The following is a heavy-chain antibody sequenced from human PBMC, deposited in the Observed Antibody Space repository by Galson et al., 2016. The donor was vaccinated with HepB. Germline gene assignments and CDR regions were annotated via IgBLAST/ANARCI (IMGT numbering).Heavy chain of an antibody. CDR3: ARDHWGTAY. CDR2: MKEDGSVK. J-gene: IGHJ4*02. Sequence: SLRLSCAASGFSFSHSWMSWVRQAPGKGLEWVANMKEDGSVKYYVDSVKGRFTISRDNAKNSLYLQMNSLRIEDTAVYYCARDHWGTAYWGQGTLVTVSS. D-gene: IGHD1-14*01. CDR1: GFSFSHSW. V-gene: IGHV3-7*01.